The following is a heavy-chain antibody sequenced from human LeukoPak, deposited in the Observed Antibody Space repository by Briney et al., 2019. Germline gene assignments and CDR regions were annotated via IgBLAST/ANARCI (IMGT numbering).Heavy chain of an antibody. D-gene: IGHD6-13*01. CDR1: LGSHSRSIYY. V-gene: IGHV4-39*01. J-gene: IGHJ4*02. Sequence: SESLSLTCVFTLGSHSRSIYYESWIRHPPGKGLEWIGTMYLSGRTLYNPSLKSRVTISEDTSKNQFSLTLSSVTAEDTAVYYCARGRELAKRTLGRSSTGSRGGSDYWGQGTLVTVSS. CDR3: ARGRELAKRTLGRSSTGSRGGSDY. CDR2: MYLSGRT.